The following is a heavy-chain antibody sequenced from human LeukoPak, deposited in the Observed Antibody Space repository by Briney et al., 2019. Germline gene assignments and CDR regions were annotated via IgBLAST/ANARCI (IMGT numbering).Heavy chain of an antibody. CDR3: ARTNYYDSSGYFDY. CDR2: INLNSGGT. J-gene: IGHJ4*02. D-gene: IGHD3-22*01. Sequence: ASVKVSCKASGYTFTGYYMHWVRQAPGQGLEWMGWINLNSGGTNYAQKFQGRVTMTRDTSISTAYMELSRLRSDDTAVYYCARTNYYDSSGYFDYWGQGTLVTVSS. CDR1: GYTFTGYY. V-gene: IGHV1-2*02.